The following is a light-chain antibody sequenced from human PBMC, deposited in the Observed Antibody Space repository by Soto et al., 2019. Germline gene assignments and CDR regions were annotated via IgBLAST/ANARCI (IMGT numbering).Light chain of an antibody. CDR2: AAS. CDR3: HRSYSA. Sequence: DIQMTQSPSSLSASVGDRVTITCRASQSISIYLNWYQQKPGKATKLLIYAASSLHSGVPSRFSGSGSETEFTLTISSLQPEDFATYDCHRSYSAFGGGTKVEIK. CDR1: QSISIY. V-gene: IGKV1-39*01. J-gene: IGKJ4*02.